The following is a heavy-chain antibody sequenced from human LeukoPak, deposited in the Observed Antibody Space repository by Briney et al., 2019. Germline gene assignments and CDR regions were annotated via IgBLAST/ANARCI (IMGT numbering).Heavy chain of an antibody. V-gene: IGHV4-39*01. CDR1: GVSMSSSSYY. Sequence: PSETLSLTCSVSGVSMSSSSYYWGWIRQPPGRGLEWIGRVYYTGCTYYNPSLKSRVTISIDTSKNQFSLKLNSVTAADTAVYYCASPADDDFNPNCFDPWGQGTLVTVSS. J-gene: IGHJ5*02. CDR2: VYYTGCT. D-gene: IGHD4-17*01. CDR3: ASPADDDFNPNCFDP.